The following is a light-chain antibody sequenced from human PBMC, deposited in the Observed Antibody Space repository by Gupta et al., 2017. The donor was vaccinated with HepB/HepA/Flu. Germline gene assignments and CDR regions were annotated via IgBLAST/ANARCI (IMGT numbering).Light chain of an antibody. V-gene: IGLV2-14*03. CDR1: SSDVGGYNY. CDR3: SSYTSSSRV. J-gene: IGLJ2*01. Sequence: QSALTQPASGSGSPGQSITISCTGTSSDVGGYNYVSWYQQHPGKAPKLMIYDVSNRPSGVSNRFSGSKSGNTASLTISGLQAEDEADYYCSSYTSSSRVFGGGTKLTVL. CDR2: DVS.